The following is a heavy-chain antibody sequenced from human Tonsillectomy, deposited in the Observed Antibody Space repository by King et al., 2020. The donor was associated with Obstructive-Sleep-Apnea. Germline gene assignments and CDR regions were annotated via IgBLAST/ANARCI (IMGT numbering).Heavy chain of an antibody. Sequence: VQLQQWGAGLLKPSETLSRTCAVYGGSFSGYYWSWMRQPPGKGLEWIGEINHSGSTNYNPSLKSRVTISLDVSKNQFSLKLSSVTAADTAVYYCARGLGDTTPAKYFDYWGQGTLVTVSS. D-gene: IGHD3-10*01. J-gene: IGHJ4*02. CDR2: INHSGST. CDR1: GGSFSGYY. V-gene: IGHV4-34*01. CDR3: ARGLGDTTPAKYFDY.